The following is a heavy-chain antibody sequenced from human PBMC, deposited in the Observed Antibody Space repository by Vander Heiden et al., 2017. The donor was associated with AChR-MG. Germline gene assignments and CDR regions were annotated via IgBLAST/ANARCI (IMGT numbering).Heavy chain of an antibody. CDR1: GFNFSSYG. CDR2: IWYDGSNK. V-gene: IGHV3-33*01. D-gene: IGHD4-17*01. CDR3: AREYGGGSGGAFDI. J-gene: IGHJ3*02. Sequence: QVQLVESGGGVVQPGRSLRLYCAASGFNFSSYGMHWVRQAPGKGLEWVAVIWYDGSNKYYADSVKGRFTISRDNSKNTLYLQMNSLRAEDTAVYYCAREYGGGSGGAFDIWGQGTMVTVSS.